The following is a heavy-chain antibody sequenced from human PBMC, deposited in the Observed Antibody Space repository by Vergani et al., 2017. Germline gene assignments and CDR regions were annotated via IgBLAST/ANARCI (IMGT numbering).Heavy chain of an antibody. J-gene: IGHJ6*02. CDR2: FDPEDGET. CDR3: AASAYSGYDASGYYYGMDV. D-gene: IGHD5-12*01. CDR1: GYTLTELS. V-gene: IGHV1-24*01. Sequence: QVQLVQSGAEVKKPGASVKVSCKVSGYTLTELSMHWVRQAPGKGLEWMGGFDPEDGETIYAQKFQGRVTMTEDTSTDTAYMELSSLRSEDTAVYYCAASAYSGYDASGYYYGMDVWGQGTTVTVSS.